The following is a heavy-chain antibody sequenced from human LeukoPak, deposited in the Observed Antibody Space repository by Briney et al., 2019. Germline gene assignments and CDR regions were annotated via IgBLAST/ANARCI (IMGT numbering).Heavy chain of an antibody. J-gene: IGHJ5*02. V-gene: IGHV3-21*01. D-gene: IGHD5-18*01. CDR3: ARDRVQLWLPGVNWFDP. CDR1: GFTFSNAW. CDR2: ISSSSSYI. Sequence: PGGSLRLSCAASGFTFSNAWMSWVRQAPGKGLEWVSSISSSSSYIYYADSVKGRFTISRDNAKNSLYLQMNSLRAEDTAVYYCARDRVQLWLPGVNWFDPWGQGTLVTVSS.